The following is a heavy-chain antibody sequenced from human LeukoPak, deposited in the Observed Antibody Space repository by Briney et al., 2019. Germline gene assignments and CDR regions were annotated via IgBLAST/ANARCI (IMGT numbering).Heavy chain of an antibody. CDR1: GFTFSSYA. V-gene: IGHV3-23*01. J-gene: IGHJ4*02. D-gene: IGHD1-14*01. Sequence: GSLMLSSAASGFTFSSYAMSWVRQAPGKGLEWVSAISGGGGSTYYADSVKGRFTISRDNSKNTLYLEMNSLRAEDTAVYYCARRGARGNADYFDSWGQGTLVTVSS. CDR3: ARRGARGNADYFDS. CDR2: ISGGGGST.